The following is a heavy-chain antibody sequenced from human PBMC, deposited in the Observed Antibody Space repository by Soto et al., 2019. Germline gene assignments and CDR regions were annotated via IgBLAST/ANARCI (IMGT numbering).Heavy chain of an antibody. D-gene: IGHD3-22*01. Sequence: SETLSLTCTVSGGSVISGGYYWSCTRQPPGKGLEWIGYIYYSGSANYNPSLKSRVTISIDTSKNQFSLMLRSVTAADTAVYYCARDREDRSGYYSDHWGQGTLVTVSS. CDR2: IYYSGSA. V-gene: IGHV4-61*08. CDR3: ARDREDRSGYYSDH. J-gene: IGHJ5*02. CDR1: GGSVISGGYY.